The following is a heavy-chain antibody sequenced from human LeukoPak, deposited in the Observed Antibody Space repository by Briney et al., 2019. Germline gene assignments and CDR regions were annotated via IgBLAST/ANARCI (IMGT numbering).Heavy chain of an antibody. D-gene: IGHD4-17*01. CDR2: IKQDGSEK. Sequence: GGSLRLSCAASGFTFSSYWMSWVRQAPGKGLEWVANIKQDGSEKYYVDSVKGRFTISRDNAKNSLYLQMNSLRAEDTAVYYCARDYGDYEGYFDYRGQGTLVTVSS. CDR1: GFTFSSYW. J-gene: IGHJ4*02. V-gene: IGHV3-7*01. CDR3: ARDYGDYEGYFDY.